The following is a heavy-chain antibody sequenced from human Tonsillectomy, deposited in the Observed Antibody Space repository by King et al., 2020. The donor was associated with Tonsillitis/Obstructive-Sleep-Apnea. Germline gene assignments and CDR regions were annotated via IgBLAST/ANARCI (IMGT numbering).Heavy chain of an antibody. J-gene: IGHJ4*02. CDR1: GFTFSSYE. CDR3: ASLLPSTYCFDY. V-gene: IGHV3-48*03. Sequence: QLVQSGGGLVQPGGSLRLSCAASGFTFSSYEMNWVRQAPGKGLEWVSYISSGGTTVFYADSVKGRFTISRDNAKNSLYLQMNSLSAEDTAVYYCASLLPSTYCFDYWGQGTLVTVSS. D-gene: IGHD3-22*01. CDR2: ISSGGTTV.